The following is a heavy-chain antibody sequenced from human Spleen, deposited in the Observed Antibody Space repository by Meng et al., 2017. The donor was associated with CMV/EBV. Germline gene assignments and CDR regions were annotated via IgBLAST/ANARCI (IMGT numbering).Heavy chain of an antibody. CDR2: INHSGST. J-gene: IGHJ5*02. CDR1: GGSFSGDY. V-gene: IGHV4-34*01. D-gene: IGHD1-1*01. CDR3: ARGRVLGYNWFDP. Sequence: QVQLQQGGAGLLKPSATLSLTCAVYGGSFSGDYWSWIRQPPGKGLEWIGEINHSGSTNYNPSLKSRVTISVDTSKNQFSLKLSSVTAADTAVYYCARGRVLGYNWFDPWGQGTLVTVSS.